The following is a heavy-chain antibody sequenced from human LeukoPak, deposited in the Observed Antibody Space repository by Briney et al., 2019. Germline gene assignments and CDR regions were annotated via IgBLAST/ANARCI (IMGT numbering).Heavy chain of an antibody. J-gene: IGHJ6*03. CDR3: ASYYYYYYMDV. CDR1: GFTSSSYS. V-gene: IGHV3-21*01. CDR2: ISSSSSYI. Sequence: GGSLRLSCAASGFTSSSYSMSWVRQAPGKGLEWVSSISSSSSYIYYADSVKGRFTISRDNAKNSLYLQMNSLRAEDTAVYYCASYYYYYYMDVWGKGTTVTVSS.